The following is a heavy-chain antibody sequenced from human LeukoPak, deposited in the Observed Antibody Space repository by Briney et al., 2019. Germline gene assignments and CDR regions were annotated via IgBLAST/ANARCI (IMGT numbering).Heavy chain of an antibody. CDR1: GGSISSYY. D-gene: IGHD6-13*01. Sequence: SSETLSLTCTVSGGSISSYYWSWIRQPAGKGLEWIGRIYTSGSTNYNPSLKSRVTMSVDTSKNQFSLKLSSVTAADTAVYYCARESSSSWSDGYYYMDVWGKGTTVTVSS. V-gene: IGHV4-4*07. CDR2: IYTSGST. J-gene: IGHJ6*03. CDR3: ARESSSSWSDGYYYMDV.